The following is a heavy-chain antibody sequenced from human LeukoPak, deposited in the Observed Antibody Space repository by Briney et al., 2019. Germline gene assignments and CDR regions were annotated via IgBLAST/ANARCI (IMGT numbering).Heavy chain of an antibody. V-gene: IGHV4-59*01. J-gene: IGHJ5*02. CDR1: GGSISSYY. D-gene: IGHD2-15*01. CDR3: ARETGVVVAATNPFT. CDR2: IYYSGST. Sequence: SETLSLTCTVSGGSISSYYWSWLRQPPGKGLEWIGYIYYSGSTNYNPSLKSRVTISVDTSKNQFSLKLSSVTAADTAVYYYARETGVVVAATNPFTWGQGTLVTVSS.